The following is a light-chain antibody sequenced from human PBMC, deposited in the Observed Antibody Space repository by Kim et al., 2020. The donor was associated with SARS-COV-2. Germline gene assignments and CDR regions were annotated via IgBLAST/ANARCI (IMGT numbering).Light chain of an antibody. CDR3: SSYTSSSTLQV. CDR1: SSDVGGYNY. V-gene: IGLV2-14*03. CDR2: DVS. Sequence: SITSSCTGNSSDVGGYNYVAWYQQHPGKAPKLMIYDVSNRPSGVSNRFSGSKSGNTASLTISGLQAEDEADYYCSSYTSSSTLQVFGGGTQLTVL. J-gene: IGLJ3*02.